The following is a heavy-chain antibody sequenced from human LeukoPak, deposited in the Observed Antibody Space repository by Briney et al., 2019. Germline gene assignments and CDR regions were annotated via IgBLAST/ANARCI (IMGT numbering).Heavy chain of an antibody. D-gene: IGHD5-18*01. V-gene: IGHV1-69*04. CDR3: ARDRIQLWLLPFDY. CDR1: GGTFSSYA. CDR2: IIPIFGIA. J-gene: IGHJ4*02. Sequence: ASVKVSCKASGGTFSSYAISWVRQAPGQGLEWMGRIIPIFGIANYAQKFQGRVTITADKSTSTAYVELSSLRSEDTAVYYCARDRIQLWLLPFDYWGQGTLVTVSS.